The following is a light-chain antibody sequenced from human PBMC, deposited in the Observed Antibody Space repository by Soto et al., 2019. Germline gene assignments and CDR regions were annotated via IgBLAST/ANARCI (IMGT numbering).Light chain of an antibody. CDR3: QQYNNWPRT. CDR1: QSVSSD. V-gene: IGKV3-15*01. CDR2: SAS. Sequence: ELVMTQSPATLSVPPRERATLSCRASQSVSSDLAWYHQKPGQAPRLLIYSASTRATGIPARFSGSGSGTEFTLTINSLQSEDFAVYYCQQYNNWPRTFGQGTKVDIK. J-gene: IGKJ1*01.